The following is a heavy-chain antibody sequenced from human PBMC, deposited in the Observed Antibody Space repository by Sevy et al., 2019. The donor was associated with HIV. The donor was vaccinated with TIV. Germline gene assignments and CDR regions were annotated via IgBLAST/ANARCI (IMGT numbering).Heavy chain of an antibody. Sequence: GGSLRLSCAASGFTFSTHWMSWVRQAPGKGLEWVANIKEDGREKYYVDSVKGRFTISRDNAKNSLFLQMNSLRAEDTAVYYCAIDVYWGQGTLVTVSS. CDR1: GFTFSTHW. CDR2: IKEDGREK. J-gene: IGHJ4*02. V-gene: IGHV3-7*03. CDR3: AIDVY.